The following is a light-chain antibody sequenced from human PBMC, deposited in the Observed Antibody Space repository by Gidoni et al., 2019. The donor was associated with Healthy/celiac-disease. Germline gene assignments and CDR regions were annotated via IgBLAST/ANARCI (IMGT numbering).Light chain of an antibody. CDR3: QQSYSTPPGWT. CDR1: QSISSY. Sequence: DIQLTQSPYSLSASVGDRVTITCRASQSISSYLNWYQQKPGKAPKLLIYAASSLQSGVPSRFSGSGSGTDVTLTISSLQPEDFATYYCQQSYSTPPGWTFGQGTKVEIK. V-gene: IGKV1-39*01. J-gene: IGKJ1*01. CDR2: AAS.